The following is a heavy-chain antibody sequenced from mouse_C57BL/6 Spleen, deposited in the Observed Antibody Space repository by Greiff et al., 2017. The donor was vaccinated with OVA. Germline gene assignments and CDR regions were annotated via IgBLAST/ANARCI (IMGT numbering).Heavy chain of an antibody. Sequence: QVQLQQSGAELVRPGASVTLSCKASGYTFTDYEMHWVKQTPVHGLEWIGAIDPETGGTAYNQKFKGKAILTADKSSSTAYMELRSLTSEDSAVYYCTRSGLTTVVATDFDYWGQGTTLTVSS. CDR1: GYTFTDYE. D-gene: IGHD1-1*01. J-gene: IGHJ2*01. V-gene: IGHV1-15*01. CDR3: TRSGLTTVVATDFDY. CDR2: IDPETGGT.